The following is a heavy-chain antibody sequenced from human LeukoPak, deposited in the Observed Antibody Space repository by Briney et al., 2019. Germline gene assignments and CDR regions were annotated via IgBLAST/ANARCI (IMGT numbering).Heavy chain of an antibody. D-gene: IGHD6-19*01. Sequence: SETLSLTCTVSGGSISSSSYYWGWIRQPPGKGLEWIGSIYYSGSTYYNPPLKSRVTISVDTSKNQLSLKLSSVTAADTAVYYCARLEQWLVPGGYFDYWGQGTLVTVSS. CDR1: GGSISSSSYY. CDR2: IYYSGST. J-gene: IGHJ4*02. V-gene: IGHV4-39*01. CDR3: ARLEQWLVPGGYFDY.